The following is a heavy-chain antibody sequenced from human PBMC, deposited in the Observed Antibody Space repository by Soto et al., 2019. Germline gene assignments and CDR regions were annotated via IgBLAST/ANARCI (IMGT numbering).Heavy chain of an antibody. V-gene: IGHV3-23*01. CDR3: AKDVGGHYCTPTSWLYFFHS. D-gene: IGHD2-8*01. Sequence: EVQLLESGGGLVQPGGSLRLSCAASGFSFNNYAMNWVRQAPGQGLEWVSTISDSGSTYYADSVKGRFTISRDNSKNTLYLQMKSLRAEDTAVYFCAKDVGGHYCTPTSWLYFFHSGGGGTLVTVYS. CDR2: ISDSGST. CDR1: GFSFNNYA. J-gene: IGHJ4*02.